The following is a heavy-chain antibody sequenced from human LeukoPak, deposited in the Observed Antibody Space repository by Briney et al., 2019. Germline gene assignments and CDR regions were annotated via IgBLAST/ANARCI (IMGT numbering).Heavy chain of an antibody. Sequence: KSSETLSLTCTVSGGSISSYYWSWIRQPPGKGLEWIGYIYYSGSTNYNPSLKSRVTISVDTSKNQFSLKLSSVTAADTAVYYCARHRGKYSPHDAFDIWGQGSMVTVSS. CDR3: ARHRGKYSPHDAFDI. V-gene: IGHV4-59*08. CDR2: IYYSGST. J-gene: IGHJ3*02. CDR1: GGSISSYY. D-gene: IGHD5-18*01.